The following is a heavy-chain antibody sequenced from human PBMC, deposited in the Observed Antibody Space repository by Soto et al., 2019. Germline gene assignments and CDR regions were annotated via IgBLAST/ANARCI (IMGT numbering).Heavy chain of an antibody. J-gene: IGHJ4*02. Sequence: PSETLSLTCTVSGGSISSYYWSWIRQPAGKGLEWIGRIYTSGSTNYNPSLKSRVTMSVDTSKNQFSLKLSSVTAADTAVYYCARDPSQWPDYYFDYWGQGTLVTGSS. CDR1: GGSISSYY. V-gene: IGHV4-4*07. CDR3: ARDPSQWPDYYFDY. D-gene: IGHD6-19*01. CDR2: IYTSGST.